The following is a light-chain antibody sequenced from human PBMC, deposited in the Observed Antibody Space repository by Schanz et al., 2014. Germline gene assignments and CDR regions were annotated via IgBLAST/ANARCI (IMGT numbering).Light chain of an antibody. J-gene: IGLJ1*01. Sequence: QSALTQPPSASGSPGQSVTISCTATSDVVEGYNFVSWYQQHPGRAPKLLIYEVRQRPSGVSDRFSGSKSGYTASLTVSGLQAEDEADYYCSSYTSSSTGVFGTGTKLTVV. CDR1: SDVVEGYNF. CDR3: SSYTSSSTGV. CDR2: EVR. V-gene: IGLV2-8*01.